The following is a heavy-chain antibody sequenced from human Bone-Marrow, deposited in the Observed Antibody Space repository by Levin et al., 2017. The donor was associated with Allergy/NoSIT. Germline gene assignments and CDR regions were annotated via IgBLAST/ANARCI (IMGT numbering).Heavy chain of an antibody. D-gene: IGHD6-19*01. J-gene: IGHJ4*02. CDR2: ISYNVSP. V-gene: IGHV4-59*01. CDR3: ARGHISGWYSFDY. CDR1: GGSISSYY. Sequence: SGTLSLTCTVSGGSISSYYWSWLRQPPGKGLEWIGYISYNVSPNYNPSLKSRVAISIDTSKNQFSLKLSSVTAADTAVYYCARGHISGWYSFDYWGQGMLVTVSS.